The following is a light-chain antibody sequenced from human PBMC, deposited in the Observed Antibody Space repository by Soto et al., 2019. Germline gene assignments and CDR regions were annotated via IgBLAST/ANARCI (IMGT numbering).Light chain of an antibody. CDR1: NIGSKS. V-gene: IGLV3-21*02. J-gene: IGLJ2*01. CDR2: DDR. Sequence: SYELTQPTSVSVAPGQTARFSCATSNIGSKSVNWYQQRPGQAPVLVVYDDRDRPSGVPERFSGSNSGNTATLTISRVEDGDEADYYCQVWDSGSDHVLFGGGTKLTVL. CDR3: QVWDSGSDHVL.